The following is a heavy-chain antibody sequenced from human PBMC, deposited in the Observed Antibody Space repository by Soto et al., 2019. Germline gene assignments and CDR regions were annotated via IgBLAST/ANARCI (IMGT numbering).Heavy chain of an antibody. J-gene: IGHJ5*02. CDR1: GFTFSRYG. CDR2: IWYDGSNK. D-gene: IGHD2-2*01. Sequence: QVQLVGSGGGVVQPGRSLRLSCAASGFTFSRYGMHWVRQAPGKGLEWVAVIWYDGSNKYYADSVKGRFTISRDNSKNTLYLQMNSLRAEDTAVYYCAREWYQLLLPWFDPWGQGTLVTVSS. V-gene: IGHV3-33*01. CDR3: AREWYQLLLPWFDP.